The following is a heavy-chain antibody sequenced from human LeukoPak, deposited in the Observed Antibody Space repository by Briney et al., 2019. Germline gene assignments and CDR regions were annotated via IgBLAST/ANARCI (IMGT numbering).Heavy chain of an antibody. CDR2: ILYDGNAK. J-gene: IGHJ4*02. D-gene: IGHD5-12*01. CDR3: AKDRNRGYDFIDY. Sequence: PGGSLRLSCAASGFTFRNYGMHWVRQAPGKGLEWVAVILYDGNAKYNEDSVKGRFTISRDNSKNTLYLQMDSLRAEDTAVYYCAKDRNRGYDFIDYWGQGALVTVT. V-gene: IGHV3-30*18. CDR1: GFTFRNYG.